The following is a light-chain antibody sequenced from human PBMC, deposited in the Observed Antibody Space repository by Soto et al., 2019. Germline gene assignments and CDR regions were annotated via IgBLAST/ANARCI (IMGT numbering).Light chain of an antibody. CDR1: QSVSSY. CDR3: QQYGTSIT. CDR2: GAS. J-gene: IGKJ5*01. Sequence: EVVLTKSPATLSLSQGERATLSCRASQSVSSYLAWYQQNPGQAPRLLIYGASSRATGIPDRFSGSGSGTDFTLTISRLEPEDFAVYYCQQYGTSITFGQGTRLEI. V-gene: IGKV3-20*01.